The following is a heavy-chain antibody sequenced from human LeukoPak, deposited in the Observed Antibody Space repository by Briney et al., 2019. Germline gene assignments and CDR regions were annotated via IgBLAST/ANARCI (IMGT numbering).Heavy chain of an antibody. CDR1: GGSISNYY. V-gene: IGHV4-59*01. CDR3: ARIMITFGGVIAFDY. CDR2: IYYSGST. J-gene: IGHJ4*02. D-gene: IGHD3-16*02. Sequence: SETLSLTCTVSGGSISNYYWSWIRQPPGKGLEWIGYIYYSGSTNYNPSLKSRVTISVDTSKNQFPLKLSSVTAADTAVYYCARIMITFGGVIAFDYWGQGTLVTVSS.